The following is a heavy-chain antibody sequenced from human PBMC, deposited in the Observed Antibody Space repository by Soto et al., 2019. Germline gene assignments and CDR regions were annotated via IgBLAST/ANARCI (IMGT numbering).Heavy chain of an antibody. J-gene: IGHJ6*03. CDR2: IYYSGST. CDR1: GGSISSYY. CDR3: ARFSCSCYYMDD. Sequence: SETLSLTCTVSGGSISSYYWSWIRQPPGKGLEWIGYIYYSGSTNYNPSLKSRVTISVDTSKNQFSLKLSSVTAADSAGDYCARFSCSCYYMDDWGQGTTVTVSS. V-gene: IGHV4-59*01. D-gene: IGHD2-2*01.